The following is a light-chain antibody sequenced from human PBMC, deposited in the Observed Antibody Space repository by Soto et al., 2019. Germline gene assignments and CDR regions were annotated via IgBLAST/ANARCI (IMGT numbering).Light chain of an antibody. Sequence: AIQLTQSPSSLSASVGDRVTITCRASQGISNLLAWYQQKPGKAPKVLIYESSLLQSGVPSRFSGSGSGTDFTLTISSLQPEDFATYYCQHFKSFPITFGQGTRLEIK. CDR3: QHFKSFPIT. V-gene: IGKV1-13*02. CDR1: QGISNL. CDR2: ESS. J-gene: IGKJ5*01.